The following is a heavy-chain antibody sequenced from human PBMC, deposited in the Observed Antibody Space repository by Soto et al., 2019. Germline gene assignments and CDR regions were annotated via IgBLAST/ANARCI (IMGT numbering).Heavy chain of an antibody. CDR3: VPDIVVPAASFEFLDV. J-gene: IGHJ6*04. Sequence: GGSLRLSCAASGFTFSSYSMNWVRQAPGKGLEWVSYISSSSSTIYYADSVKGRFTISRDNAKNSLYLQMNSLRAEDTAVYYCVPDIVVPAASFEFLDVWGKGTTVTVSS. V-gene: IGHV3-48*01. CDR2: ISSSSSTI. D-gene: IGHD2-2*01. CDR1: GFTFSSYS.